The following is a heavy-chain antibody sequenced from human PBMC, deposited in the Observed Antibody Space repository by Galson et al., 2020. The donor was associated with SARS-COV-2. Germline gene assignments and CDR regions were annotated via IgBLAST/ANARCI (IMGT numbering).Heavy chain of an antibody. D-gene: IGHD5-18*01. V-gene: IGHV4-39*01. CDR2: IYYSGST. CDR3: ARHGIQLWSIFDY. CDR1: GGSISSSSYY. Sequence: PSETLSLTCTVSGGSISSSSYYWGWIRQPPGKGLEWIGSIYYSGSTYYNPSLKSRVTISVDTSKNQFSLKLSSVTAADTAVYYCARHGIQLWSIFDYWGQGTLVTVSS. J-gene: IGHJ4*02.